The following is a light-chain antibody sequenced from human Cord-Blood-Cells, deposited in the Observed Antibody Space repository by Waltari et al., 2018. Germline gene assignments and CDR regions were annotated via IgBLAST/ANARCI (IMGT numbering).Light chain of an antibody. V-gene: IGKV3-11*01. CDR2: DAS. CDR1: QIVSSY. CDR3: QQRSNWPPWT. J-gene: IGKJ1*01. Sequence: EIVLTQSPATLSLSPGERATLSCRASQIVSSYLAWYKQKPGQAPRLLIYDASNRATGIPARFSGSGSGTDFTLTISSLEPEDFAVYYCQQRSNWPPWTFGQGTKVEIK.